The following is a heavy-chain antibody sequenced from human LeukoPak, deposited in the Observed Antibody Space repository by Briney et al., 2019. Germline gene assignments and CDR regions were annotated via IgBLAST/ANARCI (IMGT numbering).Heavy chain of an antibody. CDR1: GGSFSGYY. D-gene: IGHD6-13*01. CDR3: ASRLRSSWNGEIDY. J-gene: IGHJ4*02. V-gene: IGHV4-34*01. Sequence: SETLSLTCAVYGGSFSGYYWSWIRQPPGKGLEWIGEINHSGSTNYNPSLKSRVIISVDTSRNQFSLKLSSVTAADTAVYYCASRLRSSWNGEIDYWGQGTLATVSS. CDR2: INHSGST.